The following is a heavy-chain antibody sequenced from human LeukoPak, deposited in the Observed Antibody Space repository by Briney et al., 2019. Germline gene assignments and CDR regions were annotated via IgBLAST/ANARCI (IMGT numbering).Heavy chain of an antibody. Sequence: GGSLRLSCAASGFSFSVYAMHWVRQAQGKGLEWVAFIRNDGSNENNADSVKGRFTISRDKSKNTLYLQMNSLRAEDTAVYYCAKDRGDLPPYFDYWGQGTLVTVSS. CDR1: GFSFSVYA. J-gene: IGHJ4*02. CDR3: AKDRGDLPPYFDY. CDR2: IRNDGSNE. V-gene: IGHV3-30*02. D-gene: IGHD2-21*02.